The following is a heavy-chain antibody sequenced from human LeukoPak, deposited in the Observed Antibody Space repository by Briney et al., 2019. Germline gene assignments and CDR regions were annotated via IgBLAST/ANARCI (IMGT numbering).Heavy chain of an antibody. CDR1: GGSFSGYY. CDR2: INHSGST. Sequence: SETLSLTCAVYGGSFSGYYWSWIRQPPGKGLEWIGEINHSGSTNYNPFLKSRVTISVDTSKNQFSLKLSSVTAADTAVYYCARGNSSSCPDYWGQGTLVTVSS. J-gene: IGHJ4*02. V-gene: IGHV4-34*01. D-gene: IGHD6-13*01. CDR3: ARGNSSSCPDY.